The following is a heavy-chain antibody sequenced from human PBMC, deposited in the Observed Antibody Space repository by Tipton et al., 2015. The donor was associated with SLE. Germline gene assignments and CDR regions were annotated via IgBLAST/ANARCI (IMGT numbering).Heavy chain of an antibody. Sequence: TLSLTCTVSGGSISSGTHYWVWIRQPPGKGLEWIGNIYYSGSTYYNPSLKSRVTISIDTSKNQFSLRLTSVTAADTAVYYCARGDVVATLNWGQGTLVTVSS. CDR1: GGSISSGTHY. CDR2: IYYSGST. D-gene: IGHD5-12*01. V-gene: IGHV4-39*07. J-gene: IGHJ4*02. CDR3: ARGDVVATLN.